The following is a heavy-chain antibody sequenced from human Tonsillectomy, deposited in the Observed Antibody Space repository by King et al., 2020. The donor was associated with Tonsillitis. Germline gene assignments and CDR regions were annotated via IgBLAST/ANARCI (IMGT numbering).Heavy chain of an antibody. J-gene: IGHJ4*02. CDR2: ISGGGGST. CDR3: AKVGYYGDHFDY. D-gene: IGHD4-17*01. Sequence: VQLVQSGGGLIQPGGSLRLSCAASGFTFSSYAMSWVRQAPGKGLEWVSAISGGGGSTFYADSVKGRFTISRDNSKITLYLQMNSLRAEDTAVYHCAKVGYYGDHFDYWGQGTLVTVSS. V-gene: IGHV3-23*04. CDR1: GFTFSSYA.